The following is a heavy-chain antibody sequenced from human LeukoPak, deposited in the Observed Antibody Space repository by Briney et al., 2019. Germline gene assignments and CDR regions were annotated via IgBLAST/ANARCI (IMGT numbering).Heavy chain of an antibody. Sequence: PGRSLRLSCAASGFTFSSYGMHWVRQAPGKGLEWVAVIWYDGSNKYYADSVKGRFTISRDNSKNTLYLQMNSLRAEDTAVYYCAKSGAVAGTYYYYYYGMDVWGQGTTVTVSS. CDR3: AKSGAVAGTYYYYYYGMDV. D-gene: IGHD6-19*01. CDR2: IWYDGSNK. V-gene: IGHV3-33*06. CDR1: GFTFSSYG. J-gene: IGHJ6*02.